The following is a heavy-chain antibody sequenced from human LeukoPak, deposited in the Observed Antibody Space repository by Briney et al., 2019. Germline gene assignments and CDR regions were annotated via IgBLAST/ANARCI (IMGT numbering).Heavy chain of an antibody. CDR1: GGSISSSSYY. CDR3: ARARREKDKRVGATSFDY. Sequence: SETLSLTCTVSGGSISSSSYYWGWIRQPPGKGLEWIGEINHSGSTNYNPSLKSRVTISVDTSKNQFSLKLSSVIAADTAVYYCARARREKDKRVGATSFDYWGQGTLVTVSS. CDR2: INHSGST. J-gene: IGHJ4*02. D-gene: IGHD1-26*01. V-gene: IGHV4-39*07.